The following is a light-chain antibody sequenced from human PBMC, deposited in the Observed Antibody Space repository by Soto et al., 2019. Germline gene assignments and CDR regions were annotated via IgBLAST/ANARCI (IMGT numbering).Light chain of an antibody. Sequence: ERVMTQSPGTLSVSPGERATLSCRASQSVSTNLAWYQRKPGQAPRLLIFGTSTRATGIPARFSGSGSGTDFTLTISRLEPEDFAVYYCQQYGSSGTFGQGTKVDIK. CDR1: QSVSTN. J-gene: IGKJ1*01. V-gene: IGKV3-20*01. CDR3: QQYGSSGT. CDR2: GTS.